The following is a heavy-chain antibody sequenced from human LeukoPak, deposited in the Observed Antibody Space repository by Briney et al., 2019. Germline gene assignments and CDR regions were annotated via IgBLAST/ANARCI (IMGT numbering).Heavy chain of an antibody. J-gene: IGHJ6*03. Sequence: SGGSLRLSCAASGFTFSSYGMHWVRQAPGKGLEWVAFIRYDGSNKYYADSVKGRFTISRDNSKNTLYLQMNSLRAEDTAVYYCANNRYYDILTGPYMDVWGKGTTVTISS. D-gene: IGHD3-9*01. V-gene: IGHV3-30*02. CDR1: GFTFSSYG. CDR3: ANNRYYDILTGPYMDV. CDR2: IRYDGSNK.